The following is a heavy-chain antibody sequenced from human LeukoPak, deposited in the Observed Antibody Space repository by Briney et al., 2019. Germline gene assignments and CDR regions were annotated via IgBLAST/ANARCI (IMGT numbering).Heavy chain of an antibody. CDR3: ARDPGLRLGELSLGY. CDR2: IWYDGSNK. D-gene: IGHD3-16*02. J-gene: IGHJ4*02. Sequence: PGGSLKLSCAASGFTFSSYGMHWVRQAPGKGLEWVAVIWYDGSNKYHVDSVKGRLTISRDNSKNTLYLQMSSLRPEDTAMYYCARDPGLRLGELSLGYWGQGTLVTVSS. V-gene: IGHV3-33*01. CDR1: GFTFSSYG.